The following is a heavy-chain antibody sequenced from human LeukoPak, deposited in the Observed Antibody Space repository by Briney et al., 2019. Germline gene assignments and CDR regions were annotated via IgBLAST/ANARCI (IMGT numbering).Heavy chain of an antibody. CDR1: GFTFSSYE. D-gene: IGHD2-2*01. CDR2: ISSSGSTI. J-gene: IGHJ4*02. Sequence: PGGSLRLSCAASGFTFSSYEMNWVRQAPGKGLEWVSYISSSGSTIYYADSVKGRFTISRDNAKNSLYLQMNSLRAEDTAVYYCAKPFNIVVVPAAMKYWGQGTLVTVSS. V-gene: IGHV3-48*03. CDR3: AKPFNIVVVPAAMKY.